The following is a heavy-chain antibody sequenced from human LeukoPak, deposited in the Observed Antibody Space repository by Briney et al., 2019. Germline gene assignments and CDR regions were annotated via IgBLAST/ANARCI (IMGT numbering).Heavy chain of an antibody. J-gene: IGHJ4*02. CDR2: IKEDGSDK. V-gene: IGHV3-7*03. CDR3: AKDRTRQAY. D-gene: IGHD3-3*01. CDR1: GFTFSNYW. Sequence: PGGSLRLSCAASGFTFSNYWMSWVRQTPGKGLEWVANIKEDGSDKYYVDSLKGRFTISRDNAKNSLYLQMNSLRDEDTAVYYCAKDRTRQAYWGQGTLVTVSS.